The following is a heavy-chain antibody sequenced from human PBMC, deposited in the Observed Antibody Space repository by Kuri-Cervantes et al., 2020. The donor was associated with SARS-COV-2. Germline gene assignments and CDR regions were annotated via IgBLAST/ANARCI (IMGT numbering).Heavy chain of an antibody. CDR1: GFTFSSYG. J-gene: IGHJ3*02. D-gene: IGHD2-15*01. CDR2: IRYDGSNK. CDR3: AKVDYCSGGSCYPGGAFDT. Sequence: GESLKISCAASGFTFSSYGMHWVRQAPGKGLEWVAFIRYDGSNKYYADSVKGRFTISRDNSKNTLYLQMDSLGAEDTAVYYCAKVDYCSGGSCYPGGAFDTWGQGTMVTVSS. V-gene: IGHV3-30*02.